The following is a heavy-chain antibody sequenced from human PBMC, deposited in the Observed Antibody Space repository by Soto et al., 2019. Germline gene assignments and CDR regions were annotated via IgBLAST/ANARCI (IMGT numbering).Heavy chain of an antibody. CDR2: ISGSGATP. CDR1: GFTFNNYA. CDR3: AKAGYCTGVSCYFYYFDS. J-gene: IGHJ4*02. Sequence: EVQLLESGGGLLQPGGSLRLSCSASGFTFNNYAMAWVRQAPGEGLEWDSGISGSGATPYYADSVKGRFTISRDNSKNTLFLQMYSLSAEDTAVYFCAKAGYCTGVSCYFYYFDSWGQGTLVTVSS. D-gene: IGHD2-15*01. V-gene: IGHV3-23*01.